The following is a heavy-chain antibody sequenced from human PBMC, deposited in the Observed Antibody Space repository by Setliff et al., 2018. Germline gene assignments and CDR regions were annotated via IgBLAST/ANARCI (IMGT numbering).Heavy chain of an antibody. CDR1: GGSISSHY. D-gene: IGHD4-17*01. V-gene: IGHV4-59*11. CDR2: IYYSGST. J-gene: IGHJ3*02. CDR3: VRDAGDGYGVDAYAGGGFDI. Sequence: SETLSLTCTVSGGSISSHYWSWIRQPPGKGLEWIAYIYYSGSTNYNPSLKSRVTISVDTSKNQFSLTLSSVTAADTAVYYCVRDAGDGYGVDAYAGGGFDIWGQGTMVTVSS.